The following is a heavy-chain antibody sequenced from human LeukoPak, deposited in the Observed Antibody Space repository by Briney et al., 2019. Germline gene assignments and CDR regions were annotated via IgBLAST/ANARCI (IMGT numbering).Heavy chain of an antibody. D-gene: IGHD6-13*01. CDR1: GFTFSSYA. V-gene: IGHV3-23*01. CDR2: ISGSGGST. J-gene: IGHJ4*02. CDR3: STSPSFGSSWYQFNY. Sequence: SGGSLRLSCAASGFTFSSYAMSWVRQAPGKGLEWVSAISGSGGSTYYTDSVKGRFTISRDNSRDTLYLQMNSLRAEDTAVYYCSTSPSFGSSWYQFNYWGQGTLVTVSS.